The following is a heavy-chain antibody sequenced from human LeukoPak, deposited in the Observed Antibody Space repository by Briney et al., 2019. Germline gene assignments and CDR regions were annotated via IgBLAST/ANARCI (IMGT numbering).Heavy chain of an antibody. V-gene: IGHV3-30-3*02. CDR2: ISYDGSNK. J-gene: IGHJ4*02. CDR1: GFTFSSYA. Sequence: PGGSLRLSCAASGFTFSSYAMHWVRQAPGKGLEWVAVISYDGSNKYYADSVKGRFTISRDNSKNTLYLQMNSLRAEDTAVYYCAKSHVVVPAKDYWGQGTLVTVSS. D-gene: IGHD2-2*01. CDR3: AKSHVVVPAKDY.